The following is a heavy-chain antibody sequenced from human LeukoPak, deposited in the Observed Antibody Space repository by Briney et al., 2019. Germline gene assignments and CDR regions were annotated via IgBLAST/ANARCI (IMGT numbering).Heavy chain of an antibody. V-gene: IGHV3-11*04. CDR1: GFTFSDYY. CDR2: ISSSGSTI. Sequence: PGGSLRLSCAASGFTFSDYYMSWIRQAPGKGLEWVSYISSSGSTIYYADSVKGRFTISRDNAKNSLYLQMNSLRAEDTAVHYCARVYYDFWSGYSNNFDYWGQGTLVTVSS. D-gene: IGHD3-3*01. CDR3: ARVYYDFWSGYSNNFDY. J-gene: IGHJ4*02.